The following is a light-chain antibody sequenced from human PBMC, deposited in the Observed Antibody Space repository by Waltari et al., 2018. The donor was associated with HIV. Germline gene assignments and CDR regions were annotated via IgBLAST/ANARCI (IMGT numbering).Light chain of an antibody. CDR1: QSIDTS. V-gene: IGKV1-5*03. Sequence: DLQRTQSPSTLSAYVADRVAITCRASQSIDTSLAWYQQKPGKAPKVLIYRASGLESGVPSRFSGSGSGTEFTLTITSLQPDDFATYYCQNYKRYPFTFGPGTKVDIK. CDR2: RAS. J-gene: IGKJ3*01. CDR3: QNYKRYPFT.